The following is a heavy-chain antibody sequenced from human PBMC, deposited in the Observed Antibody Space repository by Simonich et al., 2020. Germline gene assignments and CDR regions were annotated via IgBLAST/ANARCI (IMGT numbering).Heavy chain of an antibody. CDR1: GYTFTGYY. V-gene: IGHV1-2*02. Sequence: QVQLVQSGAEVKKPGASVKVSCKASGYTFTGYYMHWVRQAPGQGHEWMGWINPNRGGTNYAQKFQGRGTMTRDTSISTAYMELSRLRSDDTAVYYCARNGLVGILKAFDIWGQGTMVTVSS. CDR3: ARNGLVGILKAFDI. J-gene: IGHJ3*02. D-gene: IGHD2-21*01. CDR2: INPNRGGT.